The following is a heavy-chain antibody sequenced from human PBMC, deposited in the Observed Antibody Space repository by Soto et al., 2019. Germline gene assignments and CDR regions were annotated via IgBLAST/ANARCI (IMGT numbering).Heavy chain of an antibody. CDR2: INAGNGNT. D-gene: IGHD6-19*01. CDR1: GYTFTSYA. V-gene: IGHV1-3*01. J-gene: IGHJ6*02. Sequence: ASVKVSCKASGYTFTSYAMHWVRQAPGQRLEWMGWINAGNGNTKYSQKFQGQVTISGDKSISTAYLQWSSLKASDTAMYYCARPREAGKYYYATDVWGQGTTVTVSS. CDR3: ARPREAGKYYYATDV.